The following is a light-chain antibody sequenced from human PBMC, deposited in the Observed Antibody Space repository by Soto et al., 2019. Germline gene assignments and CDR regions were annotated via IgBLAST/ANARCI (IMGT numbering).Light chain of an antibody. CDR3: QQYGSSSIT. CDR2: GAS. V-gene: IGKV3-20*01. CDR1: QSVTSSY. Sequence: EIVLTQSPVTLSLSPGEGATLSCRASQSVTSSYLAWYQQKPGQAPRLLFYGASTRATGIPDRFSGSGSGTDFTLTISRLEPEDFAVYYCQQYGSSSITFGQGTRLEI. J-gene: IGKJ5*01.